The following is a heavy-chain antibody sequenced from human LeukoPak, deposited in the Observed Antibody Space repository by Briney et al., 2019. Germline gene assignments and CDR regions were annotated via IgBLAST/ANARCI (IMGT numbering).Heavy chain of an antibody. Sequence: GGSLRLSCAASGFTFSSYSMNWVRQAPGKGLEWVSSISSSSSYIYYADSVKGRFTISRDNANNSLYLQMNSLRAEDTAVYYCARAGTTNWFDPWGQGTLVTVSS. V-gene: IGHV3-21*01. CDR3: ARAGTTNWFDP. CDR2: ISSSSSYI. D-gene: IGHD1-7*01. CDR1: GFTFSSYS. J-gene: IGHJ5*02.